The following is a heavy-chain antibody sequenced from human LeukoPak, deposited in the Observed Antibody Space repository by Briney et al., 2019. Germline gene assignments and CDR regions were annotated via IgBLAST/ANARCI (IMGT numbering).Heavy chain of an antibody. Sequence: PGGSLRLSCAASGFTFSSYWMHWVRQAPGKGLVWVSRINSDGSSTSYADSVKGRFTISRDNAKNTLYLQMNSLRAEDTAVYYCARAYCSGGSCYSGDVFDMWGQGTMVTVSS. D-gene: IGHD2-15*01. CDR2: INSDGSST. CDR3: ARAYCSGGSCYSGDVFDM. CDR1: GFTFSSYW. V-gene: IGHV3-74*01. J-gene: IGHJ3*02.